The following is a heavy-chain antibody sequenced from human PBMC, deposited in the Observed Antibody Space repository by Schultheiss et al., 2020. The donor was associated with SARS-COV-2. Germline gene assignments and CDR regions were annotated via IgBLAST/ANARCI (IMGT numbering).Heavy chain of an antibody. V-gene: IGHV4-31*03. J-gene: IGHJ6*02. Sequence: SETLSLTCTVSGASINSGGYYWSWIRQPPGKGLEWIGYIYYSGSTYYNPSLKSRVTISVDTSKNQFSLKLSSVTAADTAVYYCARVPMIGCSGGSCPSPYYYYYGMDVWGQGTTVTVSS. D-gene: IGHD2-15*01. CDR3: ARVPMIGCSGGSCPSPYYYYYGMDV. CDR2: IYYSGST. CDR1: GASINSGGYY.